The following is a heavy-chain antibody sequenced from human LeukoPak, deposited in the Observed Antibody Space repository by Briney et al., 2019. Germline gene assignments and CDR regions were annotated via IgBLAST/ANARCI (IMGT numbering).Heavy chain of an antibody. V-gene: IGHV1-2*02. CDR1: GYTFTVHY. D-gene: IGHD4-17*01. CDR2: INPNSGGT. J-gene: IGHJ5*02. Sequence: GASVKVSCKTSGYTFTVHYMHWVRQAPGQGLEWMGWINPNSGGTNYAQKFQGRVTMTRDTSISTAYMELSRLRSDDTAVYYCATGDYGDYLGWFDPWGQGTLVTVSS. CDR3: ATGDYGDYLGWFDP.